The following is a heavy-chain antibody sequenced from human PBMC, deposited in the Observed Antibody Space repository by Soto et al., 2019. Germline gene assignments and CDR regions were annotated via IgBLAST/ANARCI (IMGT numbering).Heavy chain of an antibody. D-gene: IGHD5-12*01. V-gene: IGHV4-59*01. CDR1: GGSIRSFY. J-gene: IGHJ4*02. Sequence: ETLSLTCSVFGGSIRSFYLSWIRQPPGKGLEWIGYVSYTGSTDYNPSLKSRVTISVDTSTNQFSLKLTSVTAADTAVYYCARARGKDGYTFAYWGQGTLVTVSS. CDR2: VSYTGST. CDR3: ARARGKDGYTFAY.